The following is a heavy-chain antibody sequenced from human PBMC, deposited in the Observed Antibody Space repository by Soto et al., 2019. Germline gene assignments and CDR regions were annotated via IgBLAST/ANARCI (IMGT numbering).Heavy chain of an antibody. D-gene: IGHD3-10*01. J-gene: IGHJ4*02. V-gene: IGHV4-4*07. CDR1: GGSISNYY. CDR2: FYASGYT. Sequence: QVQLQESGPGLVKPSETLSLTCAVSGGSISNYYWSWIRQPAGKGLEWIGRFYASGYTHYNPSLKSRVTISLDISKNQFSLRQSSVTAADTAVYYCARGNQVPMSDYWGQGTLVTVSS. CDR3: ARGNQVPMSDY.